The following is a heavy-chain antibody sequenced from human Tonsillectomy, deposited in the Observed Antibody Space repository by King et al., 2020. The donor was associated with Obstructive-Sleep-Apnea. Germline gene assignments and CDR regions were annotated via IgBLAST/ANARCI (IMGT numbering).Heavy chain of an antibody. J-gene: IGHJ4*02. CDR3: AKNYGDYEGGAFDY. CDR1: GFTFSSYG. V-gene: IGHV3-33*06. Sequence: VQLVESGGGVVQPGRSLRLSCAASGFTFSSYGMHWVRQAPGKGLEGVAVIWYDGSKKYYAKSVKGRFTISRYNSKNTLYLQMNSLRAEDTAVYYCAKNYGDYEGGAFDYWGQGTLVTVSS. D-gene: IGHD4-17*01. CDR2: IWYDGSKK.